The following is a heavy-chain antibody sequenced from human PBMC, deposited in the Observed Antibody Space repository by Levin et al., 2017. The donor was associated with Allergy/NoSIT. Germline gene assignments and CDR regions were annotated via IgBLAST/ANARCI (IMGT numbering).Heavy chain of an antibody. CDR3: ARTNDYGDYFDY. CDR1: GYSFTSYW. J-gene: IGHJ4*02. V-gene: IGHV5-51*01. D-gene: IGHD4-17*01. CDR2: IYPGDSDT. Sequence: AASVKVSCKGSGYSFTSYWIGWVRQMPGKGLEWMGIIYPGDSDTRYSPSFQGQVTISADKSISTAYLQWSSLKASDTAMYYCARTNDYGDYFDYWGQGTLVTVSS.